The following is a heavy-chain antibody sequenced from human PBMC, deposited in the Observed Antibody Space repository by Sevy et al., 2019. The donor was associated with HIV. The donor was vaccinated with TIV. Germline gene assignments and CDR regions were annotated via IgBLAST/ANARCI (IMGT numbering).Heavy chain of an antibody. Sequence: GGSLRLSCAASGFTFSSYAMSWVRQAPGKVLEWVSAISGSGGSTYYADSVKARFTISRDNSKNTVYRQMNSLRAEDTAVYYYAKVRSEIGEIVVFIQSNPNWYFDLWGRGTLVTVSS. CDR3: AKVRSEIGEIVVFIQSNPNWYFDL. J-gene: IGHJ2*01. CDR2: ISGSGGST. V-gene: IGHV3-23*01. CDR1: GFTFSSYA. D-gene: IGHD3-22*01.